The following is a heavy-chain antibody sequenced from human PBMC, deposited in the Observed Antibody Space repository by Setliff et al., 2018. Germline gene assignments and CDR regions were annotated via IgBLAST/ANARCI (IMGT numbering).Heavy chain of an antibody. CDR3: ATRLGDF. J-gene: IGHJ4*02. V-gene: IGHV3-15*01. CDR2: IKSKADGGTA. CDR1: GFTFSDAW. Sequence: GESLKISCAASGFTFSDAWMNWVRQAPGKGLEWVGRIKSKADGGTADFAAPVKGRFTISRDDSKNTMSLQMNSLKTEDTAVYFCATRLGDFWGQGTLVTV.